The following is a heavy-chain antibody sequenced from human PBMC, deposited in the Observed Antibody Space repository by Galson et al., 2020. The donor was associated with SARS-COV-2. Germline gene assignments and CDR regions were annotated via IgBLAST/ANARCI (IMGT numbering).Heavy chain of an antibody. J-gene: IGHJ6*02. Sequence: SVTVSCKTSGFTFTSSAVQWVRQTRGQRLEWIGWIVVGSGNTNYAQKFPERVTITRDTSTRTAYMELSSLKSEDTAVYYCAAELVGMDVWGQGTTVTVSS. V-gene: IGHV1-58*01. CDR2: IVVGSGNT. CDR3: AAELVGMDV. CDR1: GFTFTSSA.